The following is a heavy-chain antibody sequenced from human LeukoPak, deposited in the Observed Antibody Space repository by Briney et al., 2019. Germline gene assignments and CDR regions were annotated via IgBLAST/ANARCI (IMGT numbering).Heavy chain of an antibody. CDR2: ISYDGSNK. CDR3: ARGFILYYYMDV. D-gene: IGHD3-16*01. CDR1: GFTFSSYA. Sequence: GGSLGLSCAASGFTFSSYAMHWVRQAPGKGLEWVAVISYDGSNKYYADSVKGRFTISRDNSKNTLYLQMNSLRAEDTAVYYCARGFILYYYMDVWGKGTTVTVSS. V-gene: IGHV3-30*01. J-gene: IGHJ6*03.